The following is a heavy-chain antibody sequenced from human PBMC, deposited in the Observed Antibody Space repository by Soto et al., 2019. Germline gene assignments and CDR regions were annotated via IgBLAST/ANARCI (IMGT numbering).Heavy chain of an antibody. D-gene: IGHD6-19*01. Sequence: SETLSLTCAVYGGSFSGYDWSWIRQPPGKGLERIGEINHSGSTNYNPSLKSRVTISVDTSKNHFSLKLSSVTAADTAVYYFARVGAGIAVAKEKNWFDPWGQGTLVTVSS. CDR2: INHSGST. CDR1: GGSFSGYD. J-gene: IGHJ5*02. V-gene: IGHV4-34*01. CDR3: ARVGAGIAVAKEKNWFDP.